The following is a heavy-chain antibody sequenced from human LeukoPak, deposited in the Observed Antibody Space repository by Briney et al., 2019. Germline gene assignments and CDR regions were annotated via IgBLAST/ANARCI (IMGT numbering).Heavy chain of an antibody. J-gene: IGHJ1*01. CDR3: AKSWGYAANSLHIQH. D-gene: IGHD4-23*01. V-gene: IGHV4-61*02. CDR2: IYITGST. Sequence: SETLSLTCSVSGDSIRSGSFHWNWIRQPAGKGLEWIGRIYITGSTDYNPSLKSRFTMSVDTSNNQFSLELPSVTAADTAVYYCAKSWGYAANSLHIQHWGQGARVIVSA. CDR1: GDSIRSGSFH.